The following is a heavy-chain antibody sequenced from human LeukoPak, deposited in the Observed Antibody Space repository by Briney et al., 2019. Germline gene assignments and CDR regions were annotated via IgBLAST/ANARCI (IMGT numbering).Heavy chain of an antibody. CDR1: GYTFTSHF. CDR3: ARSPDGVGDLDY. Sequence: ASVKVSCQASGYTFTSHFMHWVRQAPGQGLEWMGWINPNSGGTNYAQKFQGRVTMTRDTSMSTAYMELSRLRSDDTDVYDCARSPDGVGDLDYWGQGTLVTVSS. D-gene: IGHD3-3*01. V-gene: IGHV1-2*02. CDR2: INPNSGGT. J-gene: IGHJ4*02.